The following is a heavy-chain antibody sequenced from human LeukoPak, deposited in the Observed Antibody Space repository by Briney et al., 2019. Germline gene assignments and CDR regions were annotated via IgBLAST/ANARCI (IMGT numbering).Heavy chain of an antibody. CDR2: INPNSGGT. CDR3: ARGEQWLIRY. CDR1: GYTFTGYY. D-gene: IGHD6-19*01. V-gene: IGHV1-2*02. Sequence: ASVKVSCKASGYTFTGYYMHWVRQAPGQGLEWMGWINPNSGGTSYAQNFHGRVTMTRDWSINTAYLEVSSVKSDDTVVFYCARGEQWLIRYWGQGTLVTVSS. J-gene: IGHJ4*02.